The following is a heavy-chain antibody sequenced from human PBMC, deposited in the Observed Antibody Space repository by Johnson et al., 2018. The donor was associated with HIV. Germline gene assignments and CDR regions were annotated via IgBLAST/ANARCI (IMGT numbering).Heavy chain of an antibody. Sequence: QVHLVESGGGVVQPGRSLRLSCAASGFSFSNYAMHWVRQAPGKGLEWVAVISYDGSNKYYADSLTGRFTISIANSKDTMYLQMSSLRAEDTGVYYCAKNIGYCTVTSCYPRNNDAFDIWGQGTVVTVSS. D-gene: IGHD2-2*01. CDR3: AKNIGYCTVTSCYPRNNDAFDI. CDR1: GFSFSNYA. V-gene: IGHV3-30*04. CDR2: ISYDGSNK. J-gene: IGHJ3*02.